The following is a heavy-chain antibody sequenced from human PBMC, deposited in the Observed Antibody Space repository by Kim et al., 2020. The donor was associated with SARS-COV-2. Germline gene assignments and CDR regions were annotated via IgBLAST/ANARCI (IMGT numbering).Heavy chain of an antibody. CDR2: ISSSGSTI. Sequence: GGSLRLSCAASGFTFSSYEMNWVRQAPGKGLEWVSYISSSGSTIYYADSVKGRFTISRDNAKNSLYLQMNSLRAEDTAVYYCARMKGLYDFWSYGMDVWGQGTTVTVSS. V-gene: IGHV3-48*03. J-gene: IGHJ6*02. CDR1: GFTFSSYE. D-gene: IGHD3-3*01. CDR3: ARMKGLYDFWSYGMDV.